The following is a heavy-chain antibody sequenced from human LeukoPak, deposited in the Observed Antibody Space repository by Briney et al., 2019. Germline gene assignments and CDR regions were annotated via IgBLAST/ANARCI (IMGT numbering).Heavy chain of an antibody. Sequence: PSETLSLTCAVYGGSFSGYYWSWIRQPPGKGLEWIGEINHSGSTNYNPSLKSRVTISRDTSKNQFSLNLNYVSATDTAVYFCARVGSRADFQDWGQGTLVTVSS. CDR1: GGSFSGYY. CDR2: INHSGST. V-gene: IGHV4-34*01. D-gene: IGHD1-26*01. J-gene: IGHJ1*01. CDR3: ARVGSRADFQD.